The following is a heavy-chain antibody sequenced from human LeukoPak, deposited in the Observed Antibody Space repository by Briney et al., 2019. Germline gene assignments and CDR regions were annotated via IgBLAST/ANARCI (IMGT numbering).Heavy chain of an antibody. V-gene: IGHV3-23*01. D-gene: IGHD3-10*02. J-gene: IGHJ4*02. CDR1: GFTFSNYA. CDR2: ISGSGGTT. CDR3: AKEGGVRSNDY. Sequence: PGGTLRLSCAASGFTFSNYAMSWVRQAPGKGLEWVSAISGSGGTTYYADSVRGRFTISRDNSKNTLYLQMNSLRAEDPAVYYCAKEGGVRSNDYWGQGTLVTVSS.